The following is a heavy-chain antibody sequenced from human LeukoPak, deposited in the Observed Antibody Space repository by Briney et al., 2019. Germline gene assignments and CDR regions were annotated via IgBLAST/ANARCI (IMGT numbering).Heavy chain of an antibody. D-gene: IGHD2-2*01. Sequence: GGSLRLSCAASGFTFSSYWMSWVRQAPGKGLEWVANIKQDGSEKYYVDSVKGRFTISRDNAKNSLYLQMNSLRAEDTAVYYCARDLPDCSSTSCSYYYYGMDVWGQGTTVTVSS. CDR2: IKQDGSEK. J-gene: IGHJ6*02. CDR1: GFTFSSYW. CDR3: ARDLPDCSSTSCSYYYYGMDV. V-gene: IGHV3-7*01.